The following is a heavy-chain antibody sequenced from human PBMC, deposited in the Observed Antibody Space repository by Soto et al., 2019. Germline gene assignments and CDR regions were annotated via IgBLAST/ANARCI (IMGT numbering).Heavy chain of an antibody. D-gene: IGHD3-22*01. CDR3: AHSTYYYDSYGFWAAQPSFDY. V-gene: IGHV2-5*02. Sequence: QITLKESGPSLVKPTQTLTLTCTFSGFSFSTGGVGVGWIRQPPGKALEWLALIYWDDDKRYSPSLKSRLTIPKDTSKNQVVLTMTNMDPVDTATYYCAHSTYYYDSYGFWAAQPSFDYWGQGTLVTVSS. J-gene: IGHJ4*02. CDR1: GFSFSTGGVG. CDR2: IYWDDDK.